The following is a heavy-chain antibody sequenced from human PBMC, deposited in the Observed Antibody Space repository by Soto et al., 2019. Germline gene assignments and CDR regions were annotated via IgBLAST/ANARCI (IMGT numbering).Heavy chain of an antibody. D-gene: IGHD3-10*01. J-gene: IGHJ4*02. CDR1: GGSFSGYY. V-gene: IGHV4-34*01. CDR3: ARGELLWFGELSYYFDY. Sequence: PSETLSLTCAVYGGSFSGYYWSWIRQPPGKGLEWIGEINHSGSTNYNPSLKSRVTISVDTSKNQFSLKLSSVTAADTAVYYCARGELLWFGELSYYFDYWGQGTLVTVSS. CDR2: INHSGST.